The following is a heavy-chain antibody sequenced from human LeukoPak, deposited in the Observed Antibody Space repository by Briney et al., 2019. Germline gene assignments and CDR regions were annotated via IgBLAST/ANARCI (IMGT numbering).Heavy chain of an antibody. CDR2: IYTSGIT. Sequence: SQTLSLTCTVSGGSIISGSYYWSWIRQPAGKGLEWIGRIYTSGITNYNPSLKSRVTMSVDTSKNQFSLKLSSVTAADTAVYYCARREYLDYWGQGTLVTVSS. J-gene: IGHJ4*02. CDR3: ARREYLDY. V-gene: IGHV4-61*02. CDR1: GGSIISGSYY. D-gene: IGHD2-2*01.